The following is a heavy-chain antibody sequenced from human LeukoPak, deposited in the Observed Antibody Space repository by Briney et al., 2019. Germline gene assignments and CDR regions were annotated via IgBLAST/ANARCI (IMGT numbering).Heavy chain of an antibody. CDR1: GGSISSYY. CDR2: IYYSGST. V-gene: IGHV4-59*01. Sequence: ASETLSLTCTVSGGSISSYYWSWIRQPPGKGLEWIGYIYYSGSTNYNPSLKSRVTISVDTSKNLFSLKLSSVTAADTAVYYCARDKIAVAAVYYYYMDVWGKGTTVTVSS. J-gene: IGHJ6*03. D-gene: IGHD6-19*01. CDR3: ARDKIAVAAVYYYYMDV.